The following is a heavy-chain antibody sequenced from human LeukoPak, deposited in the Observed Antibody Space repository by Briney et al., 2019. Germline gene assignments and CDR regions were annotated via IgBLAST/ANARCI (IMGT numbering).Heavy chain of an antibody. CDR1: GFTFADYS. J-gene: IGHJ4*02. D-gene: IGHD3-10*01. CDR3: ARDIRGSSS. Sequence: GGSLRLSCAASGFTFADYSMHWVRQDPGKGLEWVSLITGDGHITYYADSVKGRFTISRDNSKNSLYLQMSSLRTEDTALYYCARDIRGSSSWGQGTLVTVSS. V-gene: IGHV3-43*01. CDR2: ITGDGHIT.